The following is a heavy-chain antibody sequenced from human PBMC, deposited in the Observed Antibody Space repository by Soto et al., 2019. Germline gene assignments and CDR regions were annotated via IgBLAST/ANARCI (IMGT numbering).Heavy chain of an antibody. V-gene: IGHV3-74*01. D-gene: IGHD5-18*01. J-gene: IGHJ3*02. CDR2: INSDGSGT. CDR3: ARPAMVRVGAFDI. CDR1: GFTFSSYW. Sequence: EVQLVESGGGLVQPGGSLRLSCAASGFTFSSYWMHWVRQAPGKGLVWVSRINSDGSGTSYADSVKGRFTISRDNAKNTLYLQMNRLRAEDTAVYYGARPAMVRVGAFDIWGQGTMVTVSS.